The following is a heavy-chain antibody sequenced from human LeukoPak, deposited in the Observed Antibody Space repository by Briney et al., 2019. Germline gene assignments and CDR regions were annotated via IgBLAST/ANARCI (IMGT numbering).Heavy chain of an antibody. CDR3: AKEGSYYYYYYYMDV. J-gene: IGHJ6*03. Sequence: GGSLRLSCAASGFTFSSYGMHWVRQAPGKGLEWVAFIRYDGSNKYYADSVKGRFTISRDKSKNTLYLQMNSLRAEDTAVYYCAKEGSYYYYYYYMDVWGKGTTVTVSS. CDR1: GFTFSSYG. CDR2: IRYDGSNK. V-gene: IGHV3-30*02. D-gene: IGHD3-10*01.